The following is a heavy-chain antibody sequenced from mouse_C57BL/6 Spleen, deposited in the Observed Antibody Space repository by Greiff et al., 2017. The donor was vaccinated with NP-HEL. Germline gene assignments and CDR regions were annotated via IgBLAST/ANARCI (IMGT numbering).Heavy chain of an antibody. Sequence: EVKLQESGGGLVKPGGSLKLSCAASGFTFSDYGMHWVRQAPEKGLEWVAYISSGSSTIYYADTVKGRFTISRDNATNTLFLQMTSLRSEDTAMYYCARYRGYYAMDYWGQGTSVTVSS. CDR3: ARYRGYYAMDY. J-gene: IGHJ4*01. D-gene: IGHD2-12*01. CDR2: ISSGSSTI. CDR1: GFTFSDYG. V-gene: IGHV5-17*01.